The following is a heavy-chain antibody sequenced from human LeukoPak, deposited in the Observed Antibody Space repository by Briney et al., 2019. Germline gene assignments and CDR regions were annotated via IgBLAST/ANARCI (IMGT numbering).Heavy chain of an antibody. V-gene: IGHV4-31*03. CDR2: IYRSGDT. D-gene: IGHD1-26*01. Sequence: SETLSLTCTVSGVSMRSDGYYWSWIRQHPGKGLEWIGYIYRSGDTYYNPSLKSRFSLSVDTSENQFSLSLSSVTAADTAMYYCARENSGSYREFDYWGQGTLVTVSS. J-gene: IGHJ4*02. CDR3: ARENSGSYREFDY. CDR1: GVSMRSDGYY.